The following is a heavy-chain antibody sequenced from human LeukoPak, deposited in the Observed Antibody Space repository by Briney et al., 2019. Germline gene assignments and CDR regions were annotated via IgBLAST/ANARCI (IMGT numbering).Heavy chain of an antibody. CDR3: ARAAAGIGAFDI. D-gene: IGHD6-13*01. Sequence: PSETLSLTCTVSGGSISSYYWSWIRQPPGKGVEWIGYIYYSGSTNYNPSLKSRVTISVDTSKNQFSLKLSSVTAADTAVYYCARAAAGIGAFDIWGQGTMVTVSS. CDR1: GGSISSYY. CDR2: IYYSGST. V-gene: IGHV4-59*01. J-gene: IGHJ3*02.